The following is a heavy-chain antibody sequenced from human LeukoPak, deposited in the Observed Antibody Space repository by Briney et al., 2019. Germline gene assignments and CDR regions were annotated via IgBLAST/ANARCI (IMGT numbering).Heavy chain of an antibody. Sequence: SETLSLTCTVSGGSISSYYWSWIRQPPGKGLEWIGYIYTSGSTNYNPSLKSRVTISVDTSKNQFSLKLSSVTAADTAVYYCATQYSGYDGYINWFDPWGQGTLVTVSS. V-gene: IGHV4-4*09. CDR3: ATQYSGYDGYINWFDP. CDR2: IYTSGST. CDR1: GGSISSYY. J-gene: IGHJ5*02. D-gene: IGHD5-12*01.